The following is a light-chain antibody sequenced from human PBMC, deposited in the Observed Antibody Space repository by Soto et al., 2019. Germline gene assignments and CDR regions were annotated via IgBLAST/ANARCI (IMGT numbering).Light chain of an antibody. J-gene: IGKJ1*01. CDR2: LAS. V-gene: IGKV3-11*01. CDR3: HQRQSWPRT. CDR1: QSVSSSY. Sequence: EVVLIQFNEPLSLSPGERSTLSCMASQSVSSSYLAWYQQKPGQAPRLLIYLASNRAAGVPARFSGSGSGTDFTLTISYVEPEDFAVYYCHQRQSWPRTFGQGTKVDI.